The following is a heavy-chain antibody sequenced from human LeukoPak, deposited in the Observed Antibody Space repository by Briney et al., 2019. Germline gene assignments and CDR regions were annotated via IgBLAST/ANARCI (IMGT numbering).Heavy chain of an antibody. Sequence: QTGGSLRLSCAASGFTFSSYAMHWVRQAPGEGLEWVAVISYDGSTKYYADSVKGRFTISRDNSKNTLYLQMNSLRAEDTAVYYCAKGTSYNCNYVRWFDPWGQGTLVTVSS. D-gene: IGHD3-10*02. CDR2: ISYDGSTK. J-gene: IGHJ5*02. CDR3: AKGTSYNCNYVRWFDP. CDR1: GFTFSSYA. V-gene: IGHV3-30-3*01.